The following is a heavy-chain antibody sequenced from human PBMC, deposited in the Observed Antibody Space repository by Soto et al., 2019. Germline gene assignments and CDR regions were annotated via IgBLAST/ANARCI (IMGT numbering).Heavy chain of an antibody. V-gene: IGHV4-59*08. CDR2: IYYSEST. Sequence: SETLSLTCTVSGGSISGYYWSWIRQPPGKGLEWIGYIYYSESTSYNPSLKSRLTISVDRSKNQVSLNLTSVTAADTAVYFCARLGGYYQALDHWSQGSLVTVSS. J-gene: IGHJ4*02. CDR3: ARLGGYYQALDH. D-gene: IGHD3-3*01. CDR1: GGSISGYY.